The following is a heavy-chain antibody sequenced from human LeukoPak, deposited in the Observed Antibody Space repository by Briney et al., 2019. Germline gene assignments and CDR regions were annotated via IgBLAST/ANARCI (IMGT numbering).Heavy chain of an antibody. CDR2: IYHSGST. CDR3: ARDLGGWFDP. V-gene: IGHV4-30-2*01. D-gene: IGHD3-10*01. Sequence: SQTLSLTCAVSGGSISSGGYSWSWIRQPPGKGLEWIGYIYHSGSTYYNPSLKSRVTISIDRSKNQFSLKLSSVTAADTAVYYCARDLGGWFDPWGQGTLVTVSS. CDR1: GGSISSGGYS. J-gene: IGHJ5*02.